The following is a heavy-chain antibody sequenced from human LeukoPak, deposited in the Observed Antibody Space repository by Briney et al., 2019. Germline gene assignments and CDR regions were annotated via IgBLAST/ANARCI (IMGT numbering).Heavy chain of an antibody. Sequence: SEILSLTCTVSGGSISSYYWSWIRQPPGKGLEWIGYIYYSGSTNYNPSLKSRVTISVDTSKNQFSLKLSSVTAADTAVYYCARAQPATDAFDIWGQGTMVTVSS. CDR2: IYYSGST. CDR3: ARAQPATDAFDI. CDR1: GGSISSYY. J-gene: IGHJ3*02. D-gene: IGHD2-2*01. V-gene: IGHV4-59*01.